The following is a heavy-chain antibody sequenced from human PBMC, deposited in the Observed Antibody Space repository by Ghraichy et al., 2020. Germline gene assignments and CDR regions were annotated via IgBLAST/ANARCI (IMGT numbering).Heavy chain of an antibody. J-gene: IGHJ4*02. Sequence: GGSLRLSWAASGFTFSRAWMNWVRQAPGKGPEWIGRIKSKAEGETKDYAAPVKGRFTMSRDDSENILYLQMNSLTTEDTAFYYCTTLFYYNPRVDQKHEYWGQGTLLTVSS. CDR3: TTLFYYNPRVDQKHEY. CDR2: IKSKAEGETK. V-gene: IGHV3-15*07. CDR1: GFTFSRAW. D-gene: IGHD3-10*01.